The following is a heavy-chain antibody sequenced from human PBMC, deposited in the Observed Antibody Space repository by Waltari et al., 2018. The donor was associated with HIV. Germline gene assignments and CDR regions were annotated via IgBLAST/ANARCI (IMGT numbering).Heavy chain of an antibody. D-gene: IGHD6-13*01. J-gene: IGHJ6*02. Sequence: QVQLVQSGAGVKKPGASVKVSCKASGYTFTSYGISWVRQAPGQGLEGMGWIRAYDGNTNYAQKLQGRGTMTTDTSTSTADMELRGLRSDDSAVYYCAREASSWIQYYYYGMDVWGQGTTVTVSS. CDR2: IRAYDGNT. CDR3: AREASSWIQYYYYGMDV. V-gene: IGHV1-18*01. CDR1: GYTFTSYG.